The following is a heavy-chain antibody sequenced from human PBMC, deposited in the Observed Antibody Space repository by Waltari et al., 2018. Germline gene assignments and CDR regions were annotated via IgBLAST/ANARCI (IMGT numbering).Heavy chain of an antibody. CDR1: GFTFSSYA. V-gene: IGHV3-30-3*01. D-gene: IGHD1-20*01. Sequence: QVQLVESGGGVVHPGRSLRLSCSASGFTFSSYAMHWVRQAPGKGLEWVAVISYDGSNKYYADSVKGRFTISRDNSKNTLYLQMNSLRAEDTAVYYCAREWGSKITGDYWGQGTLVTVSS. J-gene: IGHJ4*02. CDR3: AREWGSKITGDY. CDR2: ISYDGSNK.